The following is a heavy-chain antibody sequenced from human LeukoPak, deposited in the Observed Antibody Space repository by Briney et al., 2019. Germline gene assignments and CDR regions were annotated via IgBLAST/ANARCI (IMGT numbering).Heavy chain of an antibody. D-gene: IGHD6-19*01. CDR2: ISAYNGNT. CDR3: ARGSKPNLIAVTGTDYFDY. J-gene: IGHJ4*02. Sequence: ASVKVSCKASGYTXTSYGISGVRQAPGQGLEWMGWISAYNGNTNYAQNLQGRVTMTTETSTSTAYMELRSLISDDTAVYYCARGSKPNLIAVTGTDYFDYWGQGTLVTVSS. CDR1: GYTXTSYG. V-gene: IGHV1-18*01.